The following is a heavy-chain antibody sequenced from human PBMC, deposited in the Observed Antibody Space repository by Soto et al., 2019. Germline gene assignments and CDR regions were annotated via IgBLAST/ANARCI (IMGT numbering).Heavy chain of an antibody. J-gene: IGHJ4*02. CDR1: GNTFTSYD. CDR3: ARGRASGGYYLLDY. Sequence: ASVKVSCKASGNTFTSYDINWVRQATGHGLEWMGWINPNSGNIGYAQKFQGRVTMTRDTAIRTAYMEVSRLRSDDTAVYYCARGRASGGYYLLDYWGQGTLVT. CDR2: INPNSGNI. V-gene: IGHV1-8*01. D-gene: IGHD3-10*01.